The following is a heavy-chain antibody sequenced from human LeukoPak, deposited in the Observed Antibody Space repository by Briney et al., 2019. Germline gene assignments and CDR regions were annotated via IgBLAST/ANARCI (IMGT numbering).Heavy chain of an antibody. CDR1: GFTVSSYG. J-gene: IGHJ3*02. Sequence: GGSLRLSCAASGFTVSSYGMYWVRQAPGKGLEWVAFIRYDGSIEYYADSVKGRFAISRDNSKNTLYLQMTSLRAEDTALYYCAKDLAVVVHNALDIWGQGTMVTVSS. D-gene: IGHD2-2*01. V-gene: IGHV3-30*02. CDR2: IRYDGSIE. CDR3: AKDLAVVVHNALDI.